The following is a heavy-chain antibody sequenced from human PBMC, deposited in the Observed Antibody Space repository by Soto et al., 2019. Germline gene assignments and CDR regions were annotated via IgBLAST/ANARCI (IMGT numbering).Heavy chain of an antibody. D-gene: IGHD3-10*01. CDR2: ISSNGGST. V-gene: IGHV3-64D*06. CDR1: GFTFSSYA. J-gene: IGHJ4*02. Sequence: ACSPRLSSSASGFTFSSYAMPWVRQAPGKGLEYVSAISSNGGSTYYADSVKGRFTISRDNSKNTLYLQMSSLRAEDTAVYYCVSWFGELLEGYYFDYWGQGTLVTV. CDR3: VSWFGELLEGYYFDY.